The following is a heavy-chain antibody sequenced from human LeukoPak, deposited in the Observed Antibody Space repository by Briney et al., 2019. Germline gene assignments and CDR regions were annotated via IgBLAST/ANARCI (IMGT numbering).Heavy chain of an antibody. J-gene: IGHJ4*02. CDR1: GFTVITND. CDR2: LYSDGNT. V-gene: IGHV3-53*01. D-gene: IGHD1-14*01. CDR3: ARGVEPLAANTLAY. Sequence: GGSLRLPCTASGFTVITNDMTWVRQAPGKGLEWVSVLYSDGNTKYADSVQGRFTISRDNSKNTLYLEMNSLSPDDTAVYYCARGVEPLAANTLAYWGQGTLVTVSS.